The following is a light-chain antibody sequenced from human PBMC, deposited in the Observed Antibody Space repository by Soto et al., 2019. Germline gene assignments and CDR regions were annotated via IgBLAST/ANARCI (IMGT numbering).Light chain of an antibody. V-gene: IGKV3-11*01. CDR1: QSVSSY. CDR3: KQRSNWPWT. CDR2: DAS. Sequence: EIVLTQSPATLSLSPGERATLSCRASQSVSSYLAWYQQKPGQAPRLLIYDASNSATGIPARLSGSRSGTEFTLTIRTLEPEDFAVYYCKQRSNWPWTFGQGTKVEIK. J-gene: IGKJ1*01.